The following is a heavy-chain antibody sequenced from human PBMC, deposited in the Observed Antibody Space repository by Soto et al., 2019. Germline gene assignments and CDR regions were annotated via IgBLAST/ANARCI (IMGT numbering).Heavy chain of an antibody. J-gene: IGHJ4*02. V-gene: IGHV4-30-2*01. CDR2: IYHSGST. D-gene: IGHD3-22*01. Sequence: QLQLQESGSGLVKPSQTLSPTCAVAGGSISSGGYSWSWIRQPPGKGLEWIGYIYHSGSTYYNPSLKSRVTISVDRSKNQFSLKLSSVTAADTAVYYCARVSSRHYYDSSGYLDYWGQGTLVTVSS. CDR3: ARVSSRHYYDSSGYLDY. CDR1: GGSISSGGYS.